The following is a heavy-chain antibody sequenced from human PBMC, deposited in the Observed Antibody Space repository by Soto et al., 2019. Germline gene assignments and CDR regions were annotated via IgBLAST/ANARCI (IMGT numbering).Heavy chain of an antibody. Sequence: QVQLQESGPGLVKPSETLSLICSDSGGSISSHNWGWIRLPPGEGLEWIGYIRDSGDTSYNPSLNSRVTMSLDTCPMEFSLKLTSVTAADTAVYYCVREGFGALHGLVDVWGQGTTVTVSS. CDR3: VREGFGALHGLVDV. V-gene: IGHV4-59*11. D-gene: IGHD3-10*01. J-gene: IGHJ6*02. CDR1: GGSISSHN. CDR2: IRDSGDT.